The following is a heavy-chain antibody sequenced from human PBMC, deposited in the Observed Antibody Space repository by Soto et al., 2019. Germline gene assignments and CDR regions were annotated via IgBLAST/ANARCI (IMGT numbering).Heavy chain of an antibody. Sequence: PGGSLRLSCAASGFTFSSYWMHWVRQAPGKGLVWVSRINVDGSTTTYADSVKGRFTISRDNAKNALYLQMNSLRAEDTAVYYCTKDTFGPRDYWGQGTLVTVSS. CDR2: INVDGSTT. CDR1: GFTFSSYW. J-gene: IGHJ4*02. CDR3: TKDTFGPRDY. V-gene: IGHV3-74*01. D-gene: IGHD3-10*01.